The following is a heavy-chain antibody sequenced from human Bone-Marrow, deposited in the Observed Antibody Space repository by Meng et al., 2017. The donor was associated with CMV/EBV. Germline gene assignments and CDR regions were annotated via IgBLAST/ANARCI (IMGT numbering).Heavy chain of an antibody. D-gene: IGHD1-26*01. V-gene: IGHV1-69*10. J-gene: IGHJ6*01. CDR2: IIPILGIA. CDR3: ARDPDIVGATHYYYGMDV. Sequence: SVKVSCKASGGTFSSYAISWVRQAPGQGLEWMGGIIPILGIANYAQKFQGRVTITADKSTSTAYMELSSLRSEDTAVYYCARDPDIVGATHYYYGMDVWGQGTTVTGYS. CDR1: GGTFSSYA.